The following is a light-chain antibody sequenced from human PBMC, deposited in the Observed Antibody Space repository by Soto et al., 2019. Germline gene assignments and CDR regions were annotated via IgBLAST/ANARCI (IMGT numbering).Light chain of an antibody. J-gene: IGKJ3*01. CDR3: QKYNSAPPFT. Sequence: DIQMTQSPSSLSASVGDRVTITCRASQGIRNDLGWYQQKPGKASKRLIYAASSLQSGVPSRFSGSGSGTDFTLTISSLQPEDVATYYCQKYNSAPPFTFGPGTKVDIK. CDR2: AAS. V-gene: IGKV1-17*01. CDR1: QGIRND.